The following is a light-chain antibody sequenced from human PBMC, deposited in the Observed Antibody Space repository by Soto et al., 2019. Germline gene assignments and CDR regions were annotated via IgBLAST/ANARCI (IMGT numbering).Light chain of an antibody. Sequence: IKLHQSPATVSLTTGDRAPLPCRASQSVSSSTLAWYQQKPGQAPRRLIYGASSRATGIPDRFSGSGSGTDFTLTINRLEPEDFAVYYCQEYGTSWTFGQGTK. CDR2: GAS. CDR1: QSVSSST. V-gene: IGKV3-20*01. CDR3: QEYGTSWT. J-gene: IGKJ1*01.